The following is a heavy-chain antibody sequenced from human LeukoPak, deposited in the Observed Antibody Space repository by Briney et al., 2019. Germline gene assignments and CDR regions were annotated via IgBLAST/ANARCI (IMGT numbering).Heavy chain of an antibody. D-gene: IGHD2-2*01. J-gene: IGHJ4*02. CDR3: VKHSAPVLAAARFDY. CDR2: IFPSGGEI. Sequence: PGGSLRLSCAASGFTFSTFAMIWVRQPPGKGLEWVSSIFPSGGEIHYADSVRGRFTISRDNSKSILFLQMNSLRAEDTALYYCVKHSAPVLAAARFDYWGQGNLVTVSS. V-gene: IGHV3-23*01. CDR1: GFTFSTFA.